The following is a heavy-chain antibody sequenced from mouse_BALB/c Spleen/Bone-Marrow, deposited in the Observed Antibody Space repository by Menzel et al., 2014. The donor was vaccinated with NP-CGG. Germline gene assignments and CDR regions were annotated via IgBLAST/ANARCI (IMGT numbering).Heavy chain of an antibody. D-gene: IGHD3-2*01. CDR2: IDPETGGT. J-gene: IGHJ3*01. CDR1: GYTFTDYE. V-gene: IGHV1-15*01. Sequence: VQLQQSGAELVRPGASVTLSCKASGYTFTDYEMHWLKRTPVHGLEWIGAIDPETGGTAYNRKFKGRATLTTDKSSSTAYMELRSLTSEDSAVYYCTRLDSSGYGAYWGQGTLVTVSA. CDR3: TRLDSSGYGAY.